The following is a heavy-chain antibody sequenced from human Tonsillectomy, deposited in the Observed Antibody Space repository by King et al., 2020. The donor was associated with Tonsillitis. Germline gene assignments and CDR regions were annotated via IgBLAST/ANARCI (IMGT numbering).Heavy chain of an antibody. Sequence: VQLVESGGGVVQTGGSLRLSCAASGFTFDNHGMHWVRQAPGKGLGWVAVISYDGSNKYYADSVKGRFTISRDNSKNTLYLQMNSLRAEDTAVYYCANMGRSGYSTINYYYSYPMDVWGQGTAVTVSS. CDR1: GFTFDNHG. CDR3: ANMGRSGYSTINYYYSYPMDV. CDR2: ISYDGSNK. D-gene: IGHD2-2*01. J-gene: IGHJ6*02. V-gene: IGHV3-30*18.